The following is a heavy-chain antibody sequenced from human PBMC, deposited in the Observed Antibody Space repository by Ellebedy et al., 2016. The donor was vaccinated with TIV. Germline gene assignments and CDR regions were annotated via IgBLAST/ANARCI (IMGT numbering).Heavy chain of an antibody. D-gene: IGHD4-17*01. CDR3: ARRKDYADYEGVYYFDY. V-gene: IGHV4-59*08. CDR1: GGSISSYY. CDR2: IYYSGST. J-gene: IGHJ4*02. Sequence: MPSETLSLTCTVSGGSISSYYWSWIRQPPGKGLEWIGYIYYSGSTNYNPSLKSRVTISVDTSKNQFSLKLSPVTAADTAVYYCARRKDYADYEGVYYFDYWGQGTLVTVSS.